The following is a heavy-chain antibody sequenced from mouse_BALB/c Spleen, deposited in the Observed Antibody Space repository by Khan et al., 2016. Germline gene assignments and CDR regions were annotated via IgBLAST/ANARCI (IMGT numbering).Heavy chain of an antibody. J-gene: IGHJ3*01. Sequence: VRLQQSGPELVKPGASVKIPCKASGYTFTDYNMDWVKQSHGKSLEWIGDINPNNGGTIYNQKFKGKATLTVDKSSSTAYMELRSLTSEDTAVYYCARALYARFAYWGLGTLVTVSA. CDR1: GYTFTDYN. D-gene: IGHD2-3*01. CDR2: INPNNGGT. CDR3: ARALYARFAY. V-gene: IGHV1-18*01.